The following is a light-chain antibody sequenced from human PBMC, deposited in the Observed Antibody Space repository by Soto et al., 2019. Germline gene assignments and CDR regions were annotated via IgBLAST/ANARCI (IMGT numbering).Light chain of an antibody. CDR3: QSYDSSLSGLYV. V-gene: IGLV1-40*01. CDR2: GNS. Sequence: QSVLTQPPSVSGAPGQRVTISCTGSSSNIGAGYDVHWCQQLPGTAPKLLIYGNSNRPSGVPDRFSGSKSGTSASLAITGLQAEDEADYYCQSYDSSLSGLYVFGTGTKV. CDR1: SSNIGAGYD. J-gene: IGLJ1*01.